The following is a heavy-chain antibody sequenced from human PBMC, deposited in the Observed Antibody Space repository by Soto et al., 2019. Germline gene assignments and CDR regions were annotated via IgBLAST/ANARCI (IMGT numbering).Heavy chain of an antibody. Sequence: PGGSLRLSCAASGFTFSIYSMNWVRQAPGKGLEWVSSISSSSSYIYYADSVKGRFTISRDNAKNSLYLQMNSLRAEDTAVYYCASLVGANTQVQLDYWGQGTMVTVSS. CDR3: ASLVGANTQVQLDY. CDR2: ISSSSSYI. J-gene: IGHJ4*02. D-gene: IGHD1-26*01. CDR1: GFTFSIYS. V-gene: IGHV3-21*01.